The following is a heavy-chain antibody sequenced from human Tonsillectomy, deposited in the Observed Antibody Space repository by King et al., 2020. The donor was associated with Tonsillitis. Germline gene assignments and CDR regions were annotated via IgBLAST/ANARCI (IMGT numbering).Heavy chain of an antibody. D-gene: IGHD4-17*01. Sequence: QLVQSGAEVKKPGESLKISCKGSGYSFTTYWIGWVRQMPGKGLEWMGIIYPGDSDTRYSPSFQGQVTVSADKSISTAYLQWSSLKASDTAMYYCARLTWKDTRDGDSGEFDYWGQGTLVTVSS. CDR3: ARLTWKDTRDGDSGEFDY. J-gene: IGHJ4*02. V-gene: IGHV5-51*01. CDR2: IYPGDSDT. CDR1: GYSFTTYW.